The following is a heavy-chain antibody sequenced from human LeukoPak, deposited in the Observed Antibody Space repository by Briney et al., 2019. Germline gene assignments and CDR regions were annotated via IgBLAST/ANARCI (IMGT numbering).Heavy chain of an antibody. D-gene: IGHD3-22*01. CDR2: ISGSGGST. CDR3: ARDEYYDSSGSDY. J-gene: IGHJ4*02. CDR1: GFTFSSYA. Sequence: PGGSLRLSCAASGFTFSSYAMSWVRRAPGKGLEWVSAISGSGGSTYYADSVKGRFTISRDNAKNSLYLQMNSLRAEDTAVYYCARDEYYDSSGSDYWGQGTLVTVSS. V-gene: IGHV3-23*01.